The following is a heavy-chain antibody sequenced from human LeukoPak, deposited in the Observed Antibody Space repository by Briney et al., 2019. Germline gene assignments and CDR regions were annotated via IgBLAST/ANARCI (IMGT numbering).Heavy chain of an antibody. CDR2: INHSGST. J-gene: IGHJ3*02. V-gene: IGHV4-34*01. D-gene: IGHD2-2*01. Sequence: SETLSLTCAVYGGSFSGYYWSWIRQPPGKGLEWIGEINHSGSTNYNPSLKSRVTISVDTSKIQFSLKLSSVTAADTAVYYCARGSGTGSAATDAFDIWGRGTMVTVSS. CDR1: GGSFSGYY. CDR3: ARGSGTGSAATDAFDI.